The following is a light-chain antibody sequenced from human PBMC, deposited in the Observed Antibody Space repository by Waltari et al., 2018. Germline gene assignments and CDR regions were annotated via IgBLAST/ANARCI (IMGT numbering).Light chain of an antibody. V-gene: IGLV2-23*01. CDR2: EGS. J-gene: IGLJ1*01. CDR1: RSGVGSYNL. Sequence: QSALTQPASVSGSPGQSITISCTGTRSGVGSYNLVSWYQQHPGKAPKLMIYEGSKRPSGVSNRFSGSKSGNTASLTISGLQAEDEADYYCCSYAGSSPSYVFGTGTKVTVL. CDR3: CSYAGSSPSYV.